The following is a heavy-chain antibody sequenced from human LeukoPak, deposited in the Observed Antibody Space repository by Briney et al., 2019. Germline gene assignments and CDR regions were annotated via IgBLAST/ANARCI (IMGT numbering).Heavy chain of an antibody. CDR3: ARPRYYDFWSGYYSL. D-gene: IGHD3-3*01. J-gene: IGHJ4*02. CDR1: GFTFSSYS. CDR2: ISSSSTI. Sequence: GGSLRLSCAASGFTFSSYSMNWVRQAPGKGLEWVSYISSSSTIYYADSVKGRFTISRDNAKNSLYLQMNSLRAEDTAVYYCARPRYYDFWSGYYSLWGQGTLVIVSS. V-gene: IGHV3-48*01.